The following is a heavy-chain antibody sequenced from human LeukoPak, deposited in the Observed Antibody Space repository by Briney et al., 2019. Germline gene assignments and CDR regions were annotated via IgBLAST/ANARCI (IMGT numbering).Heavy chain of an antibody. CDR2: ISDSGGNT. Sequence: GGSLRLSCVDSGFSFTTYTMRWVREVLGGGLGWVSGISDSGGNTYYADSVKGRFTIFRDTSKNTLYLQMNSLRAEDTAIYYCASRQGLGWHYVNWGQGALATVSS. J-gene: IGHJ4*02. CDR1: GFSFTTYT. D-gene: IGHD3-10*02. V-gene: IGHV3-23*01. CDR3: ASRQGLGWHYVN.